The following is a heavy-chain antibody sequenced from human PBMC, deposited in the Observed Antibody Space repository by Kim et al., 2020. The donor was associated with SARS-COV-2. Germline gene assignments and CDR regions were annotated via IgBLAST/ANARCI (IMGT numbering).Heavy chain of an antibody. Sequence: YYAESVKGRFTISRDNSKDTLSLQMNSLRAEDTAVYYCARGHTEITGHFDHWGQGTLVTVSS. CDR3: ARGHTEITGHFDH. V-gene: IGHV3-23*05. J-gene: IGHJ4*02. D-gene: IGHD4-4*01.